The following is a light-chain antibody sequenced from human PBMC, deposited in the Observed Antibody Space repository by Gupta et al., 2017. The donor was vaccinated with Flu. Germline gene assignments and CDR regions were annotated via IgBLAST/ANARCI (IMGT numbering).Light chain of an antibody. CDR2: ETS. CDR1: HFIGDY. V-gene: IGKV1-27*01. J-gene: IGKJ1*01. CDR3: QKYNSAPGA. Sequence: DVQMTQSQSSLSASVGDRVTITCRASHFIGDYLAWYQQKAGRVPKPLIYETSTLQSGVPSRFSGSGSGTEFTLTISNLQPEDVATYYCQKYNSAPGAFGQGTKVEI.